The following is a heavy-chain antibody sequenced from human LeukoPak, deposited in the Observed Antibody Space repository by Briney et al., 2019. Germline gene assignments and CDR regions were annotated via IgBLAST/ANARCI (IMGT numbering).Heavy chain of an antibody. CDR3: ARERYYDSSGYPIGWFDP. Sequence: GASVTVSCTASGYTFSSYAMHWVRQAPGQSLEWMGWINAGNGNTKYSQKFQGRVTITRDTSASTAYMELSSLRSDDTAVYYCARERYYDSSGYPIGWFDPWGQGTLVTVSS. CDR2: INAGNGNT. CDR1: GYTFSSYA. V-gene: IGHV1-3*01. D-gene: IGHD3-22*01. J-gene: IGHJ5*02.